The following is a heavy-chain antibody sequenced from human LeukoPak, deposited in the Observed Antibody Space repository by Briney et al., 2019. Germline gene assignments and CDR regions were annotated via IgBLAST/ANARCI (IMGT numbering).Heavy chain of an antibody. Sequence: SETLSLTCTVSGDSISIYYWSWLRQPPGKGLEWIGYIHYSGSTNYNPSLKSRVTISIDTYKNQFSLKVTSVTAADTALYYCARVRLVGATDYFDYWGQGTLVTVSS. CDR2: IHYSGST. V-gene: IGHV4-59*01. CDR1: GDSISIYY. J-gene: IGHJ4*02. CDR3: ARVRLVGATDYFDY. D-gene: IGHD1-26*01.